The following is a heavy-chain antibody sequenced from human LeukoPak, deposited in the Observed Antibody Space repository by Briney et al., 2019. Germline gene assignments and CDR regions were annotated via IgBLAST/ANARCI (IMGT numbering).Heavy chain of an antibody. V-gene: IGHV4-61*02. J-gene: IGHJ3*02. CDR1: GGSISSGSYY. CDR3: ARAMGGSGSYFSGSYAFDI. D-gene: IGHD1-26*01. Sequence: SETLSLTCTVSGGSISSGSYYWSWIRQPAGKGLEWIGRIYTSGSTNYNPSLKSRVTISVDTSKNQFSLKLSSVTAADTAVYYCARAMGGSGSYFSGSYAFDIWGQGTMVTVSS. CDR2: IYTSGST.